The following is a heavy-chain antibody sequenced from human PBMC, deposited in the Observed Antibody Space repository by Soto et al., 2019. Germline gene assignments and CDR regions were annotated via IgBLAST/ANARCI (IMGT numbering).Heavy chain of an antibody. CDR1: GDSVSSNGAC. D-gene: IGHD2-2*01. J-gene: IGHJ4*02. CDR3: ARDMPDCSSISCYFAY. CDR2: VYYRSKWFH. V-gene: IGHV6-1*01. Sequence: SQTLSLTCVISGDSVSSNGACWNWIRQSPSRGLQWLGRVYYRSKWFHDYAASVESRMAINPDTSRNQFSLQLNYVTPEDTAVYYCARDMPDCSSISCYFAYWGQGTLVTVSS.